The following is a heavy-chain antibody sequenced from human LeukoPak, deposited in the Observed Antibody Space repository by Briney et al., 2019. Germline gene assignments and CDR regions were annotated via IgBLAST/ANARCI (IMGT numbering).Heavy chain of an antibody. D-gene: IGHD1-26*01. CDR2: TNTDGSEK. J-gene: IGHJ3*02. V-gene: IGHV3-7*01. Sequence: GGSLRLSCAASEFTFSNFWMSWVRQAPGKGLEWVANTNTDGSEKYYVDSVKGRVTISRDHAMNFLYLQLNSLRVDDTAVYYCARDSGSCRGCAFDIWGQGTVVTVSS. CDR3: ARDSGSCRGCAFDI. CDR1: EFTFSNFW.